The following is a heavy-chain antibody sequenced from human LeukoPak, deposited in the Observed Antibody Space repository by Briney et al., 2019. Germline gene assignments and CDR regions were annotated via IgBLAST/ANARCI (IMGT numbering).Heavy chain of an antibody. D-gene: IGHD5-12*01. CDR1: GYTFTGYY. J-gene: IGHJ4*02. Sequence: AAVTVSCKSSGYTFTGYYMHWVRQAPAQGLEWMGLINPNSGGTNYAQTLQGRVTMTRDTSISTAYMELSRLRSDDTAVYYSARDAEIVATMYFDEWSQGSLPTAPS. CDR2: INPNSGGT. CDR3: ARDAEIVATMYFDE. V-gene: IGHV1-2*02.